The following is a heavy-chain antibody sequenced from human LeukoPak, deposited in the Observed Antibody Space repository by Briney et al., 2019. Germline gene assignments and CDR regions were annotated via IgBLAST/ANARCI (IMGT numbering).Heavy chain of an antibody. CDR1: GYTFTSYY. D-gene: IGHD5-12*01. CDR2: INPSGGST. CDR3: ARAGYSGPFDS. V-gene: IGHV1-46*01. J-gene: IGHJ4*02. Sequence: ASVKVSCKASGYTFTSYYMHWVRQAPGQGLEWMGIINPSGGSTTYAQKFQDRVTMNRDTSTTTVYMELSSLRSEDTAVYYCARAGYSGPFDSWGQGTLVTVSS.